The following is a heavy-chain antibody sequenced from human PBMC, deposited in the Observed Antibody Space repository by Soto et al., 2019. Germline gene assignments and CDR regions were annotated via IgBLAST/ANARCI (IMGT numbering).Heavy chain of an antibody. CDR1: GYTFTGYY. D-gene: IGHD3-10*01. CDR2: INPNSGGT. V-gene: IGHV1-2*04. Sequence: QVQLVQSGAEVKKPGASVKVSCKASGYTFTGYYMHWVRQAPGQGLEWMGWINPNSGGTNYAQKFQGWVTMIRDTSIITAYMELSRLRSDDTAVYYCATDLYSGSGLYYMDVWGKGTTVTVSS. J-gene: IGHJ6*03. CDR3: ATDLYSGSGLYYMDV.